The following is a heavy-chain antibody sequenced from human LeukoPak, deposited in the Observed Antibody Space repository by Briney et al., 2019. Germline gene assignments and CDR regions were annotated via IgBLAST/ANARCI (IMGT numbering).Heavy chain of an antibody. V-gene: IGHV4-61*01. J-gene: IGHJ4*02. CDR3: ASSAPYSGFDSPFDY. CDR1: GGSVSSGSYF. Sequence: SETLSLTCAVSGGSVSSGSYFWTWIRQSPAKGLEWIGYIYSSGSTNYNPSLKSRVTVSVDTSKNQFSLKLSSATAADTAIYYCASSAPYSGFDSPFDYWGQGTLVSVSS. CDR2: IYSSGST. D-gene: IGHD5-12*01.